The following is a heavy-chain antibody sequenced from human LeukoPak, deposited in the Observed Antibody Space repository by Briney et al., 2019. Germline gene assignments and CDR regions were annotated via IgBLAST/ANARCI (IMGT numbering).Heavy chain of an antibody. D-gene: IGHD1-26*01. CDR2: ISAYNGNK. J-gene: IGHJ6*02. CDR1: GYTFTIYG. CDR3: ARGGGSYYYYGMDV. Sequence: ASVNVSCKASGYTFTIYGIIGLLQAPGQGLKWMGGISAYNGNKNYAQKLQGRVTMHTDPYTSPAYMELRSLRSDDTAVYYCARGGGSYYYYGMDVWGQGTTVTVSS. V-gene: IGHV1-18*01.